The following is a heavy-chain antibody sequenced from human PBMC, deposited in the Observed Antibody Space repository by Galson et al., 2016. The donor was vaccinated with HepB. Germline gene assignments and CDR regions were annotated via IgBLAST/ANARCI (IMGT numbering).Heavy chain of an antibody. D-gene: IGHD3-10*01. V-gene: IGHV2-5*02. J-gene: IGHJ5*02. CDR1: GFSLDTSGVA. CDR3: AHMAKAHHYNSGHYLGHNWFDA. Sequence: PALVKPTQTLTLTCTFSGFSLDTSGVAVGWIRQPPGKALEWLGFIYWDDDKRYNPSLRTRLTITKDTSKNQVVLTMTNMAPVDTATYFCAHMAKAHHYNSGHYLGHNWFDAWGQGTLVA. CDR2: IYWDDDK.